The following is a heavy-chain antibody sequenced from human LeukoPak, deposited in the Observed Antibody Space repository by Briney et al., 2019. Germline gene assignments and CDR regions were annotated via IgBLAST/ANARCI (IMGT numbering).Heavy chain of an antibody. CDR3: AKDDCSSTSCSGVY. CDR2: ISGSGGST. CDR1: GFTFSSYA. D-gene: IGHD2-2*01. Sequence: SGGSLRLSCAASGFTFSSYAMSWVRQAPGKGLEWVSAISGSGGSTYYADSVKGRFTISRDNSKNTLYLQMNSLRAEDTAVYYCAKDDCSSTSCSGVYWGQGTLVTVSS. J-gene: IGHJ4*02. V-gene: IGHV3-23*01.